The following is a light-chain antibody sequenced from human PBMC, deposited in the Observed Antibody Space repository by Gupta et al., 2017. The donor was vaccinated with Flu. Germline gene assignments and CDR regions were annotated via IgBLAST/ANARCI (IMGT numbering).Light chain of an antibody. Sequence: DIQMTQSPSSLSASVGDRVTITCRASQSISNFLNWYQQKPGKAPNVLIYGASSLQSGVPSRFSGSGSGTDFTLTISSLQPEDFATYYCQQTDNTPRTFGQGTKVEIK. CDR3: QQTDNTPRT. CDR1: QSISNF. J-gene: IGKJ1*01. V-gene: IGKV1-39*01. CDR2: GAS.